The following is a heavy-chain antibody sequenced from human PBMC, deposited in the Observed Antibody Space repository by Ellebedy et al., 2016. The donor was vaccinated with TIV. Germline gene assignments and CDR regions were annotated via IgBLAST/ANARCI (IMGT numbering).Heavy chain of an antibody. V-gene: IGHV1-18*04. Sequence: ASVKVSCXASGYTFTSYGISWVRQAPGQGLEWMGWISAYNGNTNYAQKLQGRVTMTTDTSTSTAYMELRSLRSDDTAVYYCARGKTSSGWYHSDYYYGMDVWGQGTTVTVSS. J-gene: IGHJ6*02. D-gene: IGHD6-19*01. CDR3: ARGKTSSGWYHSDYYYGMDV. CDR2: ISAYNGNT. CDR1: GYTFTSYG.